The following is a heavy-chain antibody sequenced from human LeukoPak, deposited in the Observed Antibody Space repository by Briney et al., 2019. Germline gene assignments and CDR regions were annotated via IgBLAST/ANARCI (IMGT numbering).Heavy chain of an antibody. V-gene: IGHV3-23*01. CDR2: ISGSGGST. D-gene: IGHD6-19*01. CDR1: GFTFSSYA. CDR3: ARDLVAVAGTVY. Sequence: PGGSLRLSCAASGFTFSSYAMSWVRQAPGKGLEWVSAISGSGGSTYYADSVKGRFTISRDNAKNSLYLQMNSLRAEDTAVYYCARDLVAVAGTVYWGQGTLVTVSS. J-gene: IGHJ4*02.